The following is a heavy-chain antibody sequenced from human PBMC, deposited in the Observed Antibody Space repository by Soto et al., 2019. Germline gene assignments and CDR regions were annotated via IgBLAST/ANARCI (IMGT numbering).Heavy chain of an antibody. Sequence: SETLSLTCTVSGGSIGSSSYYWGWIRQPPGKGLEWIGSIYYSGSTYYNPSLKSRVTISVDTSKNQFSLKLSSVTAADTAVYYCARLLRGAQWLVPYWGQGTLVTVSS. CDR3: ARLLRGAQWLVPY. CDR2: IYYSGST. D-gene: IGHD6-19*01. J-gene: IGHJ4*02. CDR1: GGSIGSSSYY. V-gene: IGHV4-39*01.